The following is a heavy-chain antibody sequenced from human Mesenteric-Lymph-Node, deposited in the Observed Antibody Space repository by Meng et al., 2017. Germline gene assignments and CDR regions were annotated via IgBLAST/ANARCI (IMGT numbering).Heavy chain of an antibody. D-gene: IGHD4-17*01. Sequence: SVKVSCKASGGTFSSYTISWVRQAPGQGLEWMGRIIPILGIANYAQKFQGRVTITADKSTSTAYMELSSLRSEDTAVYYCAADYGDYSTRLDYWGQGKLVNGAS. V-gene: IGHV1-69*02. CDR3: AADYGDYSTRLDY. J-gene: IGHJ4*02. CDR1: GGTFSSYT. CDR2: IIPILGIA.